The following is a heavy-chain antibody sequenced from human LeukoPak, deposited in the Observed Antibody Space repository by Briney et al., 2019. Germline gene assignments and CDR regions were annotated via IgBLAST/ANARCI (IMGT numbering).Heavy chain of an antibody. Sequence: GGSLRLFCAASGFTFSSYAMHWVRQAPGKGLEYVSAINNNGGSTYYANSVRGRFTISRDNSKNTLYLQVGSLRADDMAVYYCARGRLYRNSFCFDYWGQGTLVTVSS. D-gene: IGHD6-6*01. CDR1: GFTFSSYA. J-gene: IGHJ4*02. CDR2: INNNGGST. CDR3: ARGRLYRNSFCFDY. V-gene: IGHV3-64*01.